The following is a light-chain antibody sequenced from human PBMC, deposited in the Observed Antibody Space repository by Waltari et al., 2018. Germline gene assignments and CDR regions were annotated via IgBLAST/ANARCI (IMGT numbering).Light chain of an antibody. V-gene: IGLV2-8*01. CDR3: SSYAGSILYV. CDR2: EVS. J-gene: IGLJ1*01. Sequence: QSALTQPPSASGSPGQSVPISCTGPSSDVCGYNYVPWYPPHPGKAPKLMIHEVSKRPSGVPVRFSGSKSGNTASLTVSGLQAEDEADYYCSSYAGSILYVFGTGTKVTVL. CDR1: SSDVCGYNY.